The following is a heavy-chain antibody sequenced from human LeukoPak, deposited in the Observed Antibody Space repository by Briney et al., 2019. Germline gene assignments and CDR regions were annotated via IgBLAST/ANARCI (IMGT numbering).Heavy chain of an antibody. D-gene: IGHD3-9*01. CDR1: GGTFSSYA. J-gene: IGHJ4*02. CDR3: ARGPRYFDWLFAGSED. Sequence: SVKVSCKASGGTFSSYAISWVRQAPGQGLEWMGGIIPIFGTANYAQKFQGRVTITADESTCTAYMELSSLRSEDTAVYYCARGPRYFDWLFAGSEDWGQGTLVTVSS. V-gene: IGHV1-69*13. CDR2: IIPIFGTA.